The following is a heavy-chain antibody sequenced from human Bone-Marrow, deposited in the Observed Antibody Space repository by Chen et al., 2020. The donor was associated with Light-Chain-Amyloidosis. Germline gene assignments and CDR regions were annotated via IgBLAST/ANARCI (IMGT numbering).Heavy chain of an antibody. Sequence: EVQLVESGGGLLQRGGSLRLSCAASGFAFSSYAMSWVRQAPGKGLGWASTISGSGGSRSYGDSVKGRLTISRDNSKNALFLQMNSLRAEDTAVYYCAKDISYDDILPGYPADAFDIWGQGTMVTVSS. J-gene: IGHJ3*02. CDR2: ISGSGGSR. V-gene: IGHV3-23*04. D-gene: IGHD3-9*01. CDR1: GFAFSSYA. CDR3: AKDISYDDILPGYPADAFDI.